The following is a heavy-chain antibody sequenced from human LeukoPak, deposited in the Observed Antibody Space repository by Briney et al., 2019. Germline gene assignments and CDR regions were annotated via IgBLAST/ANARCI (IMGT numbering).Heavy chain of an antibody. CDR2: IKQDGSEK. J-gene: IGHJ4*02. CDR3: ARATYSSGWYVVDY. V-gene: IGHV3-7*01. CDR1: GHTFSSYW. Sequence: GGSLRLSCVASGHTFSSYWMNWVRQAPGKGLEWVANIKQDGSEKYYVDSVKGRFTISRDNAKNSLYLQMNSLSAEDTAVYYCARATYSSGWYVVDYWGQGTLVTVSS. D-gene: IGHD6-19*01.